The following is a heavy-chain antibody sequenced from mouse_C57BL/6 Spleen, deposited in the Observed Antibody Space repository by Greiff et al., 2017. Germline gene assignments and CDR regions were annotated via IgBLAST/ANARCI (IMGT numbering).Heavy chain of an antibody. J-gene: IGHJ3*01. CDR3: WRESPILRGFAY. CDR2: WNNDNY. D-gene: IGHD1-1*01. Sequence: QVTLKVSGPGLLQPSQTLSLACTFSGFSLSTSGMGLGWLRKPSGMALVWLASIWNNDNYYNPFLKSRLTIPKETSNNQVFLKLTSVDTADSATYYSAWRESPILRGFAYWGQGTLVTVSA. CDR1: FSLSTSGMGL. V-gene: IGHV8-2*01.